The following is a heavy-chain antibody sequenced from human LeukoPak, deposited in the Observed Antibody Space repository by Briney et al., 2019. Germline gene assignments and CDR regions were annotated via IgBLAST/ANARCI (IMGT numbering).Heavy chain of an antibody. CDR2: INHSGST. CDR3: ARGAWGIFDP. J-gene: IGHJ5*02. CDR1: GGSISSSSYC. D-gene: IGHD3-16*01. Sequence: SETLSLTCTVSGGSISSSSYCWGWIRQPPGKGLEWIGEINHSGSTNYNPSLKSRVTISVDTSKNQFSLKLSSVTAADTAVYYCARGAWGIFDPWGQGTLVTVSS. V-gene: IGHV4-39*07.